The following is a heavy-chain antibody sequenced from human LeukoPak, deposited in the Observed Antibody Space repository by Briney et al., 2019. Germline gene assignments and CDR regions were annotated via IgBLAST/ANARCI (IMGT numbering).Heavy chain of an antibody. D-gene: IGHD6-19*01. CDR2: IRYDGSNK. Sequence: GGSLRLSCAASGFTFSTYSMNWVRQAPGKGLEWVAFIRYDGSNKYYADSVKGRFTISRDNSKNTLYLQMNSLRAEDTAVYYCAKVGAGGWSNYYYYYMDVWGKGTTVTISS. J-gene: IGHJ6*03. CDR3: AKVGAGGWSNYYYYYMDV. V-gene: IGHV3-30*02. CDR1: GFTFSTYS.